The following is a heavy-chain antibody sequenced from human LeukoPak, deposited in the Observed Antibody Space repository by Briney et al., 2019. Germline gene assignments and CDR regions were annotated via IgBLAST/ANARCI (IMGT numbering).Heavy chain of an antibody. CDR2: IYTSGST. J-gene: IGHJ4*02. Sequence: SETLSLTCTVSGGSISSGSYYWSWIRQPAGKGLEWIGRIYTSGSTNYNPSLKSRVTISVDTSKNQFSLKLSSVTAADTAVYYCARGRQLERSLDYWGQGTLVTVSS. CDR3: ARGRQLERSLDY. V-gene: IGHV4-61*02. CDR1: GGSISSGSYY. D-gene: IGHD1-1*01.